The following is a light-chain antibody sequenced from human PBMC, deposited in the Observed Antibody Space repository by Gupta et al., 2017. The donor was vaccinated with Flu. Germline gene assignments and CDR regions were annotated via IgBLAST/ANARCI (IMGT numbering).Light chain of an antibody. CDR1: QSLVYSDRNTY. V-gene: IGKV2-30*01. CDR2: KVS. CDR3: MQGTHWPPGP. Sequence: DVVMTQSPLSLPVTLGQPASISCRSSQSLVYSDRNTYLTWFQQRTGQSPRRLIYKVSNRDSGGPERCSGSGSGTDFTLKISRVEAEDVGVYYCMQGTHWPPGPFGQGTRLEIK. J-gene: IGKJ5*01.